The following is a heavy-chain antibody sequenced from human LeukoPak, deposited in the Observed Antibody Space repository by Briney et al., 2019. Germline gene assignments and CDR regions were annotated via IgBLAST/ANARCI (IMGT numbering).Heavy chain of an antibody. CDR2: IYSGGST. CDR1: GFTVSSNY. V-gene: IGHV3-53*01. J-gene: IGHJ4*02. CDR3: ARETSSSSRPVFDY. D-gene: IGHD6-6*01. Sequence: GGSLRLSCAASGFTVSSNYMSWVRQAPGKGLEWVSVIYSGGSTYYADSVKGRFTISRDNSKNTLYLQMNSLRAEDTAVYYCARETSSSSRPVFDYWGQGTLVTVSS.